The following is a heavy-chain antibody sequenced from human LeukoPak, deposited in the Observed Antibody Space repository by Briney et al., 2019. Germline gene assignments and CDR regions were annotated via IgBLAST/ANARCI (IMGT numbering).Heavy chain of an antibody. J-gene: IGHJ5*02. D-gene: IGHD3-22*01. CDR2: IYYSGSP. CDR1: GGSISSGDYY. V-gene: IGHV4-30-4*01. Sequence: PSETLSLTCTVSGGSISSGDYYWSWIRQPPGKGLEWIGYIYYSGSPYYNPSLKSRVTISVDTSKNQFSLKLSSVTAADTAVYYCARAGWRYYYDSSGKNWFDPWGQGTLVTVSS. CDR3: ARAGWRYYYDSSGKNWFDP.